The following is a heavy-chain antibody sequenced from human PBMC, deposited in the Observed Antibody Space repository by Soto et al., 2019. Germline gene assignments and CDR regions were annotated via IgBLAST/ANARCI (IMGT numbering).Heavy chain of an antibody. CDR3: AKRGRGAVAFDY. D-gene: IGHD6-19*01. CDR2: ISGSGTGT. Sequence: EVQLLESGGGLVQPGGSLRLSCAASGFTFSSYAMSWVRQAPGKGLEWVSTISGSGTGTYYAYSVTGRFTISRDNSKNSLYLQMNSLRAEDTALYYCAKRGRGAVAFDYWGQGTLVTVSS. V-gene: IGHV3-23*01. J-gene: IGHJ4*02. CDR1: GFTFSSYA.